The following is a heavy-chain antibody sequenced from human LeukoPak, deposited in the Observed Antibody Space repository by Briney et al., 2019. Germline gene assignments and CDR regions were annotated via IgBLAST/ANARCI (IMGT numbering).Heavy chain of an antibody. J-gene: IGHJ4*02. CDR1: GYTFTSYY. D-gene: IGHD2-15*01. Sequence: ASVKVSCKASGYTFTSYYMHWVRQAPGQGLEWMGWIYPNSGGTNYAQKFQGRVTMTRDTSISTAYMELSRLRSDDTAVYYCARGYCSGGSCYYYFDYWGQGTLVTVSS. CDR2: IYPNSGGT. CDR3: ARGYCSGGSCYYYFDY. V-gene: IGHV1-2*02.